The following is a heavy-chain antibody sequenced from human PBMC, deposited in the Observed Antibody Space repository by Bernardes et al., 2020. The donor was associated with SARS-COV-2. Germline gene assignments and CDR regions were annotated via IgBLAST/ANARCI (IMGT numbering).Heavy chain of an antibody. V-gene: IGHV3-23*01. J-gene: IGHJ4*02. Sequence: GGSLRLSCAASGFTFSSYAMSWVRQAPGKGLEWVSAISGSGVTTYYADSVKGRFTIIRDNSKNTLYLQMNSLRAEDTALYYCARPFSSSWYPFDYWGQGTLVTVSS. CDR1: GFTFSSYA. D-gene: IGHD6-13*01. CDR3: ARPFSSSWYPFDY. CDR2: ISGSGVTT.